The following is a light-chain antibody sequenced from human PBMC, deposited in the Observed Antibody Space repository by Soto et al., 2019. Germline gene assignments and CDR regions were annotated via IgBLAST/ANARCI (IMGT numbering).Light chain of an antibody. J-gene: IGLJ3*02. CDR1: TSNIGAGYD. Sequence: QSVLTQPPSVSGAPGQRVTISCTGRTSNIGAGYDVHWYQHLPGTAPKLLIYGNTNRPSGVPDRFSGSKSGTSASLAITGLQDEDEADYYCQSYDSSLSGWVFGGGTKLTVL. CDR2: GNT. CDR3: QSYDSSLSGWV. V-gene: IGLV1-40*01.